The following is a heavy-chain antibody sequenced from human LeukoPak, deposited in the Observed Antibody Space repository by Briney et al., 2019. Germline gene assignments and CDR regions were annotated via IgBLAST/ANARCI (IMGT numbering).Heavy chain of an antibody. CDR3: ARVMSDITMTVRRWFDP. V-gene: IGHV1-2*02. D-gene: IGHD3-22*01. Sequence: ASVKVSCKASGYTFTGYYMHWVRQAPGQGLEWMGWTNPNSGGTNYAQKFQGRVTMTRDTSISTAYMELSRLRSDDTAVYYCARVMSDITMTVRRWFDPWGQGTLVTVSS. CDR1: GYTFTGYY. CDR2: TNPNSGGT. J-gene: IGHJ5*02.